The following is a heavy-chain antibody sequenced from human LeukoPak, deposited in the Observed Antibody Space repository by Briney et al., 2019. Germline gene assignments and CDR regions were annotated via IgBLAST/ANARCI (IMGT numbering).Heavy chain of an antibody. CDR1: GYTFTGYY. CDR2: INPSGGST. Sequence: ASVKVSCKASGYTFTGYYMHWVRQAPGQGLEWMGIINPSGGSTSYAQKFQGRVTMTRDTSTSTVYMELSSLRSEDTAVYYCARDLGGENYFDYWGQGTLVTVSS. J-gene: IGHJ4*02. CDR3: ARDLGGENYFDY. V-gene: IGHV1-46*01. D-gene: IGHD4-17*01.